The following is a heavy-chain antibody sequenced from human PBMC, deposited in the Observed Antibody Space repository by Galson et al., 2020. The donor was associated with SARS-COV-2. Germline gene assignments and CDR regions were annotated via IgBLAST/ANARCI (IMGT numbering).Heavy chain of an antibody. CDR2: ISVYTGDT. CDR1: GYTFTSYG. CDR3: GRDTNTDGYRFDY. Sequence: GASVKVSCRASGYTFTSYGISWVRQAPGQGPEWMGWISVYTGDTKYAHKVQGRVTMTTDTSTSTAYMELRSLRSDGTAVCYCGRDTNTDGYRFDYWGQGTLVTVS. V-gene: IGHV1-18*01. D-gene: IGHD5-18*01. J-gene: IGHJ4*02.